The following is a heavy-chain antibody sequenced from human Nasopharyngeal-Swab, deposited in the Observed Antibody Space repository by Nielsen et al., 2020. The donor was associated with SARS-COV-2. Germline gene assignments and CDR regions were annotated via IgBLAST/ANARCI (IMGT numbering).Heavy chain of an antibody. V-gene: IGHV7-4-1*02. CDR1: GYSFTNYG. CDR3: ARDGTHCSGGTCFDN. J-gene: IGHJ5*02. Sequence: ASVKVSCKASGYSFTNYGVNWVRQAPGQGLEWMGWINTKTGNPTYAQGFTGRLVFSLDTSVPTAYLQISSLEAEDTAVYYCARDGTHCSGGTCFDNWGQGTLVTVSS. CDR2: INTKTGNP. D-gene: IGHD2-15*01.